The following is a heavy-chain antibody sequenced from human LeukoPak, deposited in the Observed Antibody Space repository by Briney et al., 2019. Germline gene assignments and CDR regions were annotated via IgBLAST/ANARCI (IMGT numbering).Heavy chain of an antibody. J-gene: IGHJ4*02. Sequence: PSETLSLTCTVSGGSISSYYWSWIRQPPGKGLEWIGYIYYSGSTNYNPSFKSRVTISADTSKNQFSLKLSSVTAADTAVYYCASHYYDSSGRDYWGQGTLVTVSS. V-gene: IGHV4-59*01. D-gene: IGHD3-22*01. CDR1: GGSISSYY. CDR2: IYYSGST. CDR3: ASHYYDSSGRDY.